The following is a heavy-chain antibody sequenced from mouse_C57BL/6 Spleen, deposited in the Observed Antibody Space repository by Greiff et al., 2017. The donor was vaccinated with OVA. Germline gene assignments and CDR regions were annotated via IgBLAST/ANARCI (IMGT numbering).Heavy chain of an antibody. CDR3: ARDGGSSGYEDY. Sequence: QVQLQQPGAELVKPGASVKMSCKASGYTFTSYWITWVKQRPGQGLEWIGDIYPGSGSTNYNEKFKSKATLTVDTSSSTAYMQLSSLTSEDSAVYYCARDGGSSGYEDYWGQGTTLTVSS. V-gene: IGHV1-55*01. D-gene: IGHD3-2*02. CDR1: GYTFTSYW. CDR2: IYPGSGST. J-gene: IGHJ2*01.